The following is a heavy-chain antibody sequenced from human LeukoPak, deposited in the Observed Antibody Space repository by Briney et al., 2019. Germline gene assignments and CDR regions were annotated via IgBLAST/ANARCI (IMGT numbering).Heavy chain of an antibody. Sequence: GGSLRLSCAASGFTFSTYSMNWVRQAPGKGLEWVSSISSGTDSDYIYYADSVKGRFTISRDNAKNSLYLQLNSLRAEDTAVYYCARVSSSSHNFDYWGQGTLVTVSS. CDR3: ARVSSSSHNFDY. J-gene: IGHJ4*02. V-gene: IGHV3-21*01. CDR1: GFTFSTYS. D-gene: IGHD6-13*01. CDR2: ISSGTDSDYI.